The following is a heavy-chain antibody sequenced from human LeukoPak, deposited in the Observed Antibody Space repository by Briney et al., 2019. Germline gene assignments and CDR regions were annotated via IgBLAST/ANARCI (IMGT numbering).Heavy chain of an antibody. CDR2: IRYDGSNK. CDR3: AKDRGWYFDY. CDR1: GFTFSSYG. J-gene: IGHJ4*02. Sequence: PGGSLRLSCAASGFTFSSYGMHWVRQAPGKGLEWVAFIRYDGSNKYYADSVKGRFTISRDNPKNTLYLQMNSLRAEDTAVYYCAKDRGWYFDYWGQGTLVTVSS. V-gene: IGHV3-30*02. D-gene: IGHD3-10*01.